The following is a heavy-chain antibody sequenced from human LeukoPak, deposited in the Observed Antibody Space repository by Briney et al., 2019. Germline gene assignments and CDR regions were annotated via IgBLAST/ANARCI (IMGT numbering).Heavy chain of an antibody. CDR3: ARRRMVRGVIRPYYFDY. Sequence: PSETLSLTCAVYGGSFSGYYWSWIRQPPGKGLEWIGEINHSGSTNYNPSLKSRVTISVDTSKNQFSLKLSSVTAADTAVYYCARRRMVRGVIRPYYFDYWGQGTLVTVSS. J-gene: IGHJ4*02. V-gene: IGHV4-34*01. D-gene: IGHD3-10*01. CDR2: INHSGST. CDR1: GGSFSGYY.